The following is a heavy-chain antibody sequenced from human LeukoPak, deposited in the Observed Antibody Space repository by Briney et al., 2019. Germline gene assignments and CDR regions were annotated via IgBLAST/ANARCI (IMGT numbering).Heavy chain of an antibody. CDR1: GFTLSSYS. CDR2: ISSSSSTI. D-gene: IGHD4-17*01. J-gene: IGHJ4*02. Sequence: GGSLRLSCAASGFTLSSYSMNWVRQAPGKGLEWVSYISSSSSTIYYADSVKGRFTISRDNAKNSLYLQMNSRRDGDTVGYYCAREGSGGPYGDYALDYWGQGTLVTVSS. CDR3: AREGSGGPYGDYALDY. V-gene: IGHV3-48*02.